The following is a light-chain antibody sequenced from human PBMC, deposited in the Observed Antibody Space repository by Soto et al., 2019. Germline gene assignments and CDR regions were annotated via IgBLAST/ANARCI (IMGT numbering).Light chain of an antibody. J-gene: IGKJ5*01. V-gene: IGKV3-20*01. CDR1: QSVSSSY. CDR2: GAS. Sequence: EIVLTQSPGTLSLSPGERATLSCRASQSVSSSYLAWYQRKPGQAPRLLIYGASSRATGIPDRFSGSGSGTDFTLTITRLEPEDSAVYFCQQYTGPPTTFGQGTRLEI. CDR3: QQYTGPPTT.